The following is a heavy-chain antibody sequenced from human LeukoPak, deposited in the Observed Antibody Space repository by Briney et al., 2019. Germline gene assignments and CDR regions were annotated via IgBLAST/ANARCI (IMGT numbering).Heavy chain of an antibody. V-gene: IGHV3-23*01. Sequence: GGSLRLSCAASGFTFSSYEMNWVRQAPGKGLEWVSSISGSGAGTKYADSVKGRFNISRDNPKNTLYLQMNSLRAEDTAVYYCANSNWFDPWGQGTLVTVSS. CDR3: ANSNWFDP. CDR2: ISGSGAGT. CDR1: GFTFSSYE. J-gene: IGHJ5*02.